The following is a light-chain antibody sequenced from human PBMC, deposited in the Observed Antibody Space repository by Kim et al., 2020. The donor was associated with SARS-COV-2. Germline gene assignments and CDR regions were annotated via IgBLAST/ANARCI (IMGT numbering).Light chain of an antibody. J-gene: IGLJ2*01. Sequence: SYELTQPPSVSVAPGKTASITCGGNDIETKRVHWYQQKPGQAPVVVIYYDTDRPSGIPERFSGSNSGNTATLMISTVEAGDEADYYCHVWDSGSDHVVFGGGTQLTVL. V-gene: IGLV3-21*04. CDR2: YDT. CDR1: DIETKR. CDR3: HVWDSGSDHVV.